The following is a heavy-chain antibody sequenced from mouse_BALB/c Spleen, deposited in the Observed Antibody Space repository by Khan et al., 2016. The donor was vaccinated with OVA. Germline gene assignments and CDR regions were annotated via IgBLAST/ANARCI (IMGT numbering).Heavy chain of an antibody. J-gene: IGHJ3*01. Sequence: QVQLKQSGAELVKPGASVKLSCKASGYTFTTYWMHWVKQRPGQGLEWIGEINPSNGRTNNNEKFKSKANLTVDKSSTTAYMQLSRLTTEESAVYYCARLYYAWLSDWGQGTLVTVSA. CDR2: INPSNGRT. CDR1: GYTFTTYW. V-gene: IGHV1S81*02. CDR3: ARLYYAWLSD. D-gene: IGHD2-1*01.